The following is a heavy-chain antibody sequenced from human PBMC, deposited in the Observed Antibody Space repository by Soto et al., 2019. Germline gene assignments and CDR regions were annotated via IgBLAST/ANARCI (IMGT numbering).Heavy chain of an antibody. CDR3: ARSPPGTAMVIVAY. D-gene: IGHD5-18*01. Sequence: PSETLSLTCTVSGGSISSSSYYWCWIRQPPGKGLEWIGSIYYSGSTYYNPSLKSRVTISVDTSKNQFSLKLSSVTAADTAVYYCARSPPGTAMVIVAYWGQGTLVTVSS. CDR1: GGSISSSSYY. CDR2: IYYSGST. V-gene: IGHV4-39*01. J-gene: IGHJ4*02.